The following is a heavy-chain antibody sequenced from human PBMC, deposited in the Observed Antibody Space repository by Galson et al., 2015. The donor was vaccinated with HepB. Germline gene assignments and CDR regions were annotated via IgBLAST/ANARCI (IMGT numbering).Heavy chain of an antibody. CDR1: GFTISTYG. D-gene: IGHD4-11*01. J-gene: IGHJ4*02. V-gene: IGHV3-30*03. CDR2: ISYDGSNK. CDR3: ARNDFRNSCLDY. Sequence: SLRLSCAASGFTISTYGMHWVRQAPGKGLEWVAVISYDGSNKYYADSVKGRFIISRDNSKNMVYLQMNSLRTEDTAIYYCARNDFRNSCLDYWGQGTLATVSS.